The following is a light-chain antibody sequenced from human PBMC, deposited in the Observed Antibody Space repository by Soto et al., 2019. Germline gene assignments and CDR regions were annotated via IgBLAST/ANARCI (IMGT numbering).Light chain of an antibody. Sequence: EIVLTQSPATLSLSPGDRATLSCRASQSVSRYLAWYQQKPDQAPRLLIYDASIRATGIPARFSGSGSGTDFTLTISSLEPEDFAVYYCQQRSNWLFGQGTKLEIK. CDR2: DAS. CDR1: QSVSRY. V-gene: IGKV3-11*01. J-gene: IGKJ2*01. CDR3: QQRSNWL.